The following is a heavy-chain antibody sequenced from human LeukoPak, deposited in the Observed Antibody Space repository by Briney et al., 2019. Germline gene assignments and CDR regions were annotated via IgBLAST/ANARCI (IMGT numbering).Heavy chain of an antibody. Sequence: GEALKISCKGSGYSFTSYWIGWVRPRPGKGVEWMGIIYPGDSDTRHSPSFQGQVTISADKSISTAYLQCSSLKASDTATYHCARTTMVRGFARHFDYWGQGTLVTVSS. V-gene: IGHV5-51*01. D-gene: IGHD3-10*01. CDR3: ARTTMVRGFARHFDY. CDR1: GYSFTSYW. CDR2: IYPGDSDT. J-gene: IGHJ4*02.